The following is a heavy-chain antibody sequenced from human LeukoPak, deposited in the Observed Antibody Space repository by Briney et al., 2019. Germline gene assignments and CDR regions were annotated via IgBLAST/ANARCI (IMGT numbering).Heavy chain of an antibody. CDR3: AAQSSTSGWFDL. J-gene: IGHJ5*02. Sequence: GGSLRLSCAASGLTFSRYSMNWVRQASGKELEWVSSISYSSSYIYYADSVKGRCTISRDNAKNSLYLQMNSLRAEDTAVYYCAAQSSTSGWFDLWGQGTLVTVSS. CDR2: ISYSSSYI. D-gene: IGHD6-6*01. CDR1: GLTFSRYS. V-gene: IGHV3-21*01.